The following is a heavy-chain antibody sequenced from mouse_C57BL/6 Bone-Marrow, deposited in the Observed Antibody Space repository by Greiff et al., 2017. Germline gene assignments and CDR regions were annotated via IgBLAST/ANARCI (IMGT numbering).Heavy chain of an antibody. D-gene: IGHD1-1*01. J-gene: IGHJ2*01. CDR3: ARGDYYSSSCDY. CDR1: GYTFTSYW. Sequence: QVQLQQPGAELVMPGASVKLSCKASGYTFTSYWMHWVKQRPGQGLEWIGEIDPSDSYTNYNQKFKGKSTLTVDKSSSTAYMQLSGLTSGDSAVDYGARGDYYSSSCDYWGQGTTLTVSS. V-gene: IGHV1-69*01. CDR2: IDPSDSYT.